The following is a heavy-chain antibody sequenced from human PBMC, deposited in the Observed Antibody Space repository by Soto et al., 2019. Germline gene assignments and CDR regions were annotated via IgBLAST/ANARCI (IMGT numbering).Heavy chain of an antibody. Sequence: EVPLVESGGMLVQPGGSLRLSCAASGLTLSTASMNWVRQATGKGLEWISYIRRHTSVTAYADSVKGRFTISRDSAKNSLYLQMDRLRVEDTTVYYCVKVADSGYYTVDRWGQGNVVTVSS. CDR1: GLTLSTAS. J-gene: IGHJ4*02. V-gene: IGHV3-48*01. CDR3: VKVADSGYYTVDR. D-gene: IGHD3-22*01. CDR2: IRRHTSVT.